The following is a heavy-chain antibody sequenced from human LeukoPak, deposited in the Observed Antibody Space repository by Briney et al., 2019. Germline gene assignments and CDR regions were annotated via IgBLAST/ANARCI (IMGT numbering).Heavy chain of an antibody. D-gene: IGHD3-10*01. CDR2: ISYDGSNK. CDR1: GFTCSSFA. J-gene: IGHJ3*02. CDR3: ARDFGLGITLNAFDI. Sequence: GGSLSPSCAASGFTCSSFARHGVRQAPGKGLEWVAVISYDGSNKYYADSVKGRFTISRDNSKNTLYLQMNSLRAEDTAVYYCARDFGLGITLNAFDIWGQGSMVTVSS. V-gene: IGHV3-30-3*01.